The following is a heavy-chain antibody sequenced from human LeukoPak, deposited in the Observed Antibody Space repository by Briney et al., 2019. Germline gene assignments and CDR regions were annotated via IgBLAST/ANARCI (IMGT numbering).Heavy chain of an antibody. CDR1: GFTFSSYS. CDR2: ISSSSSYI. D-gene: IGHD1-7*01. Sequence: GGSLRLSCAASGFTFSSYSMNWVRQAPGKGLEGVSSISSSSSYIYYADSVKGRFTISRDNAKNSLYLQMNSLRAEDTAIYFCAREDDWNYEDYWGQGTLVTVSS. J-gene: IGHJ4*02. V-gene: IGHV3-21*01. CDR3: AREDDWNYEDY.